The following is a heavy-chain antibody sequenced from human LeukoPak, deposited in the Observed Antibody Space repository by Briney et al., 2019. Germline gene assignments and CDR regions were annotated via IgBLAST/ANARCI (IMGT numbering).Heavy chain of an antibody. J-gene: IGHJ5*02. D-gene: IGHD2-2*01. V-gene: IGHV4-59*11. CDR3: ARGQDIVVVPAAASWFDP. Sequence: PSETLSLTCTVSGGSISRHYWSWIRQPPGKGLEVIGYVYYRGTTNYSPSLKSRVTISVDTSKNQFSLKLSSVTAADTAVYYCARGQDIVVVPAAASWFDPWGQGTLVTVSS. CDR2: VYYRGTT. CDR1: GGSISRHY.